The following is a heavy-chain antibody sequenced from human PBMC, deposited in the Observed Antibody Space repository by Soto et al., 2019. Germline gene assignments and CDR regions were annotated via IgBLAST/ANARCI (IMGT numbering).Heavy chain of an antibody. Sequence: ASVKVSCKASGYTFTSYAMHWVRQAPGQRLEWMGWINAGNGNTKYSQKFQGRVTITRDTSASTAYMELSSLRSEDTAVYYCAREDVGATGLYYYYYGMDVWGQGTTVTVSS. CDR2: INAGNGNT. CDR3: AREDVGATGLYYYYYGMDV. V-gene: IGHV1-3*01. CDR1: GYTFTSYA. D-gene: IGHD1-26*01. J-gene: IGHJ6*02.